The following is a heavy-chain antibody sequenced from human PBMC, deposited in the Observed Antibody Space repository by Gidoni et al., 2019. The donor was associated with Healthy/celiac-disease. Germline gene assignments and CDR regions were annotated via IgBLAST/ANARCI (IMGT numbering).Heavy chain of an antibody. V-gene: IGHV3-33*01. Sequence: QVQLVESGGGVVQPGRSLRLSCAASGFSFSSYGMHWVRQAPGKGLEWVAVIWYDGSNKYYADSVKGRFTISRDNSKNTLYLQMNSLRAEDTAVYYCARDKGSGWYDWSHYFDYWGQGTLVTVSS. J-gene: IGHJ4*02. CDR1: GFSFSSYG. D-gene: IGHD6-19*01. CDR2: IWYDGSNK. CDR3: ARDKGSGWYDWSHYFDY.